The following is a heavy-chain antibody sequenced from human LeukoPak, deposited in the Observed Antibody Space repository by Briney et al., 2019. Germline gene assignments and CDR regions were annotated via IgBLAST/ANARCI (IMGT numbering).Heavy chain of an antibody. Sequence: GGSLRLSCAASGFTFSSYWMSWVRQAPGKGLEWVSYIRASSSLISYADSVRGRFTISRDDAKKSVFLQMHSLRADDTAVYYCAKGPDKPYSDYYMDVWGKGTTVTVSS. J-gene: IGHJ6*03. CDR2: IRASSSLI. V-gene: IGHV3-48*04. D-gene: IGHD3-9*01. CDR1: GFTFSSYW. CDR3: AKGPDKPYSDYYMDV.